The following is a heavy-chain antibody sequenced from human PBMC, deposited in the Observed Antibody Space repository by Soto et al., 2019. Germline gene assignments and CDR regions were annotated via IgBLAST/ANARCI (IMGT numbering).Heavy chain of an antibody. CDR1: GFTFSSYG. CDR2: IWYDGSNK. J-gene: IGHJ5*02. CDR3: ARDEGSIVVVPAAIDP. V-gene: IGHV3-33*01. Sequence: GGSLRLSCAASGFTFSSYGMHVGRKAPGKGLEWVAVIWYDGSNKYYADSVKGRFTISRDNSKNTLYLQMNSLRAEDTAVYYCARDEGSIVVVPAAIDPWGQGTLVTVSS. D-gene: IGHD2-2*02.